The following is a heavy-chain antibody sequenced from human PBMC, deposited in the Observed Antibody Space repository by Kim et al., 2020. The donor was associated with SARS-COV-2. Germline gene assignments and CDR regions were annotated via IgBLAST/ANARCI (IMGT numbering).Heavy chain of an antibody. Sequence: GGSLRLSCAASGFTFGSYSMNWVRQAPGKGLEWVSSISSSSSYIYYADSVKGRFTISRDNAKNSLYLQMNSLRAEDTAVYYCARDWGVIAAAGIGELDYWGQGTLVTVSS. D-gene: IGHD6-13*01. CDR2: ISSSSSYI. J-gene: IGHJ4*02. CDR1: GFTFGSYS. CDR3: ARDWGVIAAAGIGELDY. V-gene: IGHV3-21*01.